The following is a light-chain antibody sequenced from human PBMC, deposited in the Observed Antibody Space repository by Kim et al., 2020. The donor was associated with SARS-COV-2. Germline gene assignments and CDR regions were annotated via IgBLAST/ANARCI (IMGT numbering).Light chain of an antibody. V-gene: IGKV3-20*01. Sequence: PGERPTLSCRASQSVSSNYLAWYQQKPGQAPRLLIYGASSRATGIPDRCSGSGSGTDFTLTITRLEPEDFAVYYCQQYSSSPATFGQGTKVDIK. CDR3: QQYSSSPAT. CDR1: QSVSSNY. J-gene: IGKJ1*01. CDR2: GAS.